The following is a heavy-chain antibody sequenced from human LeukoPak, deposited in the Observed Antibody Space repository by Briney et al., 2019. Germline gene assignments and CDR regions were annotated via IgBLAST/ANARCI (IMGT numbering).Heavy chain of an antibody. CDR3: ARGGPRTMIVVVISPFDY. CDR2: INHSGST. CDR1: GGSFSGYY. J-gene: IGHJ4*02. D-gene: IGHD3-22*01. Sequence: SETLSLTCAVYGGSFSGYYWSWIRQPPGKGLEWIGEINHSGSTNYNPSLKSRVTISVDTSKNQFSLKLSSVTAADTAVYYCARGGPRTMIVVVISPFDYWGQGTLVTVSS. V-gene: IGHV4-34*01.